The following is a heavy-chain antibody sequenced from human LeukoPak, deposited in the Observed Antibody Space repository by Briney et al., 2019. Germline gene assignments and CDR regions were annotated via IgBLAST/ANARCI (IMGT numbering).Heavy chain of an antibody. V-gene: IGHV1-18*01. CDR3: ARVITIFGVVIPPNFDY. D-gene: IGHD3-3*01. CDR1: GYTFTSYG. CDR2: IGAYNGNT. Sequence: ASVKVSCKASGYTFTSYGISWVRQAPGQGLEWMGWIGAYNGNTNYAQKLQGRVTMTTDTSTSTAYMELRSLRSDDTAVYYCARVITIFGVVIPPNFDYWGQGTLVTVSS. J-gene: IGHJ4*02.